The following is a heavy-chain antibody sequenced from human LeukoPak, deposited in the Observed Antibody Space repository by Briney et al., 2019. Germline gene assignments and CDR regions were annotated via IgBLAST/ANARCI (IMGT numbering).Heavy chain of an antibody. D-gene: IGHD5-24*01. V-gene: IGHV3-48*03. J-gene: IGHJ6*03. CDR2: ISSSGSTI. CDR3: ARDREGWTYYYYYYMDV. CDR1: GFTFSSYE. Sequence: PGGSLRLSCAASGFTFSSYEMNWVRQAPGKGLEWVSYISSSGSTISYADSVKGRFTISRDNAKNSLYLQMNSLRVEDTAVYYCARDREGWTYYYYYYMDVWGKGTTVTISS.